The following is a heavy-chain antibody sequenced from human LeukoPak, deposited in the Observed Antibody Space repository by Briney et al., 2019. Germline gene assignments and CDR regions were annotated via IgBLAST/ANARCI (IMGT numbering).Heavy chain of an antibody. Sequence: GGSLRLSCAASGFTFDTSVMGWVRQAPRRGMEWVSDISASDGRTFYADSVKGRFTISRDNSKDTLYLQMNSLRAEDTALYYCAKRRRPSGGAYDMWGPGTMVTVSS. CDR2: ISASDGRT. CDR1: GFTFDTSV. J-gene: IGHJ3*02. CDR3: AKRRRPSGGAYDM. D-gene: IGHD2-15*01. V-gene: IGHV3-23*01.